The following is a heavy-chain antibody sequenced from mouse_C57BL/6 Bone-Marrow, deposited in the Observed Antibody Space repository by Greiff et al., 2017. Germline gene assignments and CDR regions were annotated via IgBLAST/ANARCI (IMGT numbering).Heavy chain of an antibody. CDR1: GFTFTDYY. CDR3: ARYWIYYGDDVWYFDV. CDR2: IRNKANGYTT. V-gene: IGHV7-3*01. Sequence: EVQLVESGGGLVQPGGSLSLSCAASGFTFTDYYMSWVRQPPGKALEWLGFIRNKANGYTTVYSASVKGRFTISSDNSQSILYPQMNALSAEDSATYYCARYWIYYGDDVWYFDVWGTGTTVTVSS. D-gene: IGHD2-2*01. J-gene: IGHJ1*03.